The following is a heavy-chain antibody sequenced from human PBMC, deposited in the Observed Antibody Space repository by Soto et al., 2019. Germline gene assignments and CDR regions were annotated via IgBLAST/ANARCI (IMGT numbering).Heavy chain of an antibody. J-gene: IGHJ6*02. CDR1: GFPLSTYG. CDR3: ARIRGYWYGLDV. CDR2: ITGTGGNT. Sequence: PGGSLRLSCAASGFPLSTYGMTWVRQAPGKGLEWVSAITGTGGNTYYVDSVKGRFTSSRDNSKNMLYLQVNSLRAEDTAVYYCARIRGYWYGLDVWGQGTTVTVS. V-gene: IGHV3-23*01.